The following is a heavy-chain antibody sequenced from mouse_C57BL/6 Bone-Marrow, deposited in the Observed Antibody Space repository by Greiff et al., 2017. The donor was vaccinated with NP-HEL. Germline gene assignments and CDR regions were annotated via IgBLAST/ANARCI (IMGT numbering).Heavy chain of an antibody. CDR3: ARYGIYLSLFDF. V-gene: IGHV1-61*01. Sequence: VQLQQPGAELVRPGSSVKLSCKASGYTFTNYWLDWVKQRPGHGLEWIGNIFPSDSETHYNQKFKDKATLTVDISSNTAYLQLSSLTSEDSAVYYCARYGIYLSLFDFWGKGTTLTVSS. CDR2: IFPSDSET. CDR1: GYTFTNYW. D-gene: IGHD2-1*01. J-gene: IGHJ2*01.